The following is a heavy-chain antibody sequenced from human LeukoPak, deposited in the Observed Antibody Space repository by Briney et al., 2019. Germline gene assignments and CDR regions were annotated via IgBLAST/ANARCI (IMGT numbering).Heavy chain of an antibody. J-gene: IGHJ6*02. V-gene: IGHV3-11*04. CDR1: GFTFSDYY. CDR3: ARNDVRGYYYGMDV. CDR2: ISSSGSTI. Sequence: GGSLRLSCAASGFTFSDYYMSWIRQAPGKGLEWVSYISSSGSTIYYADSVKGRFTISRDNAKNSLYLQMNSLRAEDTAVYYCARNDVRGYYYGMDVWGQGTTVTVSS.